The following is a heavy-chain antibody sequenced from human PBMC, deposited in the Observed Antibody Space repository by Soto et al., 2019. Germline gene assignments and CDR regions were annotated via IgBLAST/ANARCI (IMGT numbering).Heavy chain of an antibody. CDR1: GYNFISYG. Sequence: ASVKVSCKASGYNFISYGMHWVRQAPGQGLEWMGIINPSGGSTSYAQKFQGRVTMTRDTSTSTVYMELSSLRSEDTAVYYCARDNSSGYYYDPSPLDYWGQGTLVTVSS. V-gene: IGHV1-46*03. CDR2: INPSGGST. CDR3: ARDNSSGYYYDPSPLDY. J-gene: IGHJ4*02. D-gene: IGHD3-22*01.